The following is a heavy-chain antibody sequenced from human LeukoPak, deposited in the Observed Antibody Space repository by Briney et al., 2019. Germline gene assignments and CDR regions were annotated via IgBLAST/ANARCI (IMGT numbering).Heavy chain of an antibody. J-gene: IGHJ4*02. V-gene: IGHV3-74*01. CDR1: GFTFSNYW. D-gene: IGHD3-16*01. CDR3: ARGFTYYDYVWGSYGY. Sequence: GGSLRLSCAASGFTFSNYWMHWVRQAPGKGLVWVSRINSDGINTSYADSVKGRFTISRDNAKNSLYLQMNSLRAEDTAVYYCARGFTYYDYVWGSYGYWGQGTLVTVSS. CDR2: INSDGINT.